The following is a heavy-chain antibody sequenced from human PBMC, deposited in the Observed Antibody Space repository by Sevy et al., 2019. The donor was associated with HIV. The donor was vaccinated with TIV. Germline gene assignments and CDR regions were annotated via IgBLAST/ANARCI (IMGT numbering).Heavy chain of an antibody. Sequence: GGSLRLSCAASGFTFSSYAMSWVRQAPGKGLEWVSAISGSGGSTYYADSVKGRFTISRDDSKNTLYLQMNSLRAEDTAVYYCAKDSFDDSSGCFDYWGQGTLVTVSS. CDR3: AKDSFDDSSGCFDY. J-gene: IGHJ4*02. V-gene: IGHV3-23*01. CDR1: GFTFSSYA. CDR2: ISGSGGST. D-gene: IGHD3-22*01.